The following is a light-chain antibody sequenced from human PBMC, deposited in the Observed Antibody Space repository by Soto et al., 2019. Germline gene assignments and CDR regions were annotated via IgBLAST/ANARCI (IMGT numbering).Light chain of an antibody. Sequence: EIVLTQSPGTLSLSPGERATLSCRASQSVSSSYLAWYQQKPGQAPRLLIYGASTRATGIPARLSGSGSGTEFTLTISSLQSEDFAVYYCQQYSNWPPTLGQGTKVDIK. CDR2: GAS. CDR1: QSVSSSY. CDR3: QQYSNWPPT. V-gene: IGKV3-15*01. J-gene: IGKJ1*01.